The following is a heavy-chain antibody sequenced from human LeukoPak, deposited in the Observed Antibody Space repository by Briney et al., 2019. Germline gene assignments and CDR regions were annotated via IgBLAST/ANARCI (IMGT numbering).Heavy chain of an antibody. V-gene: IGHV1-18*01. CDR1: GYTFSSSG. CDR3: ARRKYGADYNGMDV. Sequence: ASVTVSCTSSGYTFSSSGINWVRLAPGRGPELMSSINPQKRDTHYAQNFQGRVTVTAGTSTNTAYMELRSLRSDDTAIYYCARRKYGADYNGMDVWGQGTTVTVSS. D-gene: IGHD4/OR15-4a*01. J-gene: IGHJ6*02. CDR2: INPQKRDT.